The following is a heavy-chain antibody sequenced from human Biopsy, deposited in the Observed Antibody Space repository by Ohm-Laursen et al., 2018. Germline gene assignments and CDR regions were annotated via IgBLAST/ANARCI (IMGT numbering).Heavy chain of an antibody. CDR2: IFTSGST. CDR1: GASISDYY. V-gene: IGHV4-4*07. D-gene: IGHD3-22*01. Sequence: TLSLTCAVSGASISDYYCVWIRQPAGKGLVWIGLIFTSGSTTYNPSLRSRVTMSVDTSKNQFTLKLSSVTAADTAIYYCAKGYTDYSDSSGFSYYFRYWGQGTLVTVSS. CDR3: AKGYTDYSDSSGFSYYFRY. J-gene: IGHJ4*02.